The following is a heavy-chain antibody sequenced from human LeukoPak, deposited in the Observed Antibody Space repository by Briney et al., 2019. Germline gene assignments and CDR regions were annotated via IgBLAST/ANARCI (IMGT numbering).Heavy chain of an antibody. J-gene: IGHJ4*02. CDR3: TRRALNYYDSSGYDY. CDR2: ISSSSSYI. Sequence: GGSLRLSCAASGFTFSSYSMNWVRQAPGKGLEWVSSISSSSSYIYYADSVKGRFTISRDNAKNSLYLQMNSLRAEDTAVYYCTRRALNYYDSSGYDYWGQGTLVTVSS. CDR1: GFTFSSYS. D-gene: IGHD3-22*01. V-gene: IGHV3-21*01.